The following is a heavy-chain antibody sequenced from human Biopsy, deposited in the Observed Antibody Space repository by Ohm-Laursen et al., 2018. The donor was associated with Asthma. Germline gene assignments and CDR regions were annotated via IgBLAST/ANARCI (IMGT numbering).Heavy chain of an antibody. V-gene: IGHV3-23*01. CDR3: ARDVDLRSVY. CDR2: ISSGGGTI. J-gene: IGHJ4*02. Sequence: LSLTCAATGFTLSSYAIHWVRQAPGKGLEWVSVISSGGGTIDYADSVKGRFAISRDNSKSTLFLQMNSLRAEDTAVYYCARDVDLRSVYWGQGTLVTVSS. CDR1: GFTLSSYA. D-gene: IGHD2-15*01.